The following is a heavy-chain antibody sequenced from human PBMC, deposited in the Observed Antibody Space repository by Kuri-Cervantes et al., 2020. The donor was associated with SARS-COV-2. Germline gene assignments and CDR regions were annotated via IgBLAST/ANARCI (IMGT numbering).Heavy chain of an antibody. J-gene: IGHJ4*02. V-gene: IGHV3-20*04. CDR2: INWNGGST. D-gene: IGHD6-6*01. CDR3: ARDQGSSGADFDY. Sequence: GESLKISCAASGFTFDDYGMSWVRQAPGKGLEWVSGINWNGGSTGYADSVKGRFTISRDNAKNSLYLQMNSLRAEDTAVYYCARDQGSSGADFDYWGQGTLVTVSS. CDR1: GFTFDDYG.